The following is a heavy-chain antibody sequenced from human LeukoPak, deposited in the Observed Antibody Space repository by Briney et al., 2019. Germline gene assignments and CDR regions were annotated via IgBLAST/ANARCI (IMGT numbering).Heavy chain of an antibody. J-gene: IGHJ4*02. Sequence: SETLSLTCTVSGGSISRDYWSWIRQPPGKGLEWIGYIYYTGSTNYNPSLNSRVTISLETSKNQFSLNLSSVTAADTAVYYCARAEGRTYYDIWTGSYYFDYWGQGTLVTVSS. CDR1: GGSISRDY. CDR2: IYYTGST. D-gene: IGHD3-9*01. CDR3: ARAEGRTYYDIWTGSYYFDY. V-gene: IGHV4-59*01.